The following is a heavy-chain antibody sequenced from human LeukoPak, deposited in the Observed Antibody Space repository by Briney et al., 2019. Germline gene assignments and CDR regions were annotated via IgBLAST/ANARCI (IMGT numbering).Heavy chain of an antibody. D-gene: IGHD6-6*01. V-gene: IGHV4-34*01. CDR1: GGSFSGYY. CDR3: ARWGQKMAARLRVFDP. J-gene: IGHJ5*02. CDR2: INHSGST. Sequence: PSETLSLTCAVYGGSFSGYYWSWIRQPPGKGLEWIGEINHSGSTNYNPSLKSRVTISVDTSKNQFSLKLSSVTAADTAVYYCARWGQKMAARLRVFDPWGQGTLVTVSS.